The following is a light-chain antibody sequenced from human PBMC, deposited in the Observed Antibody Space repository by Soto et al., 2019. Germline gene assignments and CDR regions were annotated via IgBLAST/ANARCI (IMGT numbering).Light chain of an antibody. CDR2: GAS. CDR1: QIISSL. V-gene: IGKV1-39*01. Sequence: DIQMTQSPSSLSASVGDRVTITCRASQIISSLLNWYQQEPGKAPKLLIYGASSLQRGVPSRFSGGGSGTDFTLTIGSLQPEDFATYYCQQSYSTPYTLGQGTDLEIK. CDR3: QQSYSTPYT. J-gene: IGKJ2*01.